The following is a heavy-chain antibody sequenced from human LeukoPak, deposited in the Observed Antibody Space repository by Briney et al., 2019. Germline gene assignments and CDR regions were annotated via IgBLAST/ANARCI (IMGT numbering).Heavy chain of an antibody. V-gene: IGHV1-2*02. CDR1: GYTFTGYY. Sequence: ASVKVSCKASGYTFTGYYMHWVRQAPGQGLELMGWINPNSGGTNYAQKFQGRVTMTRDTSISTAYIELSSLRSDDTAVYYCARDVEDTAMVPTLAYWGQGTLVTVSS. D-gene: IGHD5-18*01. CDR2: INPNSGGT. CDR3: ARDVEDTAMVPTLAY. J-gene: IGHJ4*02.